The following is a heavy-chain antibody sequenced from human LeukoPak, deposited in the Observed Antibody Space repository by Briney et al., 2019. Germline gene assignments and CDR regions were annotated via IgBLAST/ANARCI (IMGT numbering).Heavy chain of an antibody. CDR1: GFTFSSYG. V-gene: IGHV3-30*18. Sequence: GGSLRLSCAASGFTFSSYGMHWVRQAPGKGLEWVAVISYDGSNKYYADSVKGRFTIFRDNSKNTLYLQMNSLRAEDTAVYYCAKDRITMIVVFGRDYWGQGTLVTVSS. J-gene: IGHJ4*02. CDR2: ISYDGSNK. CDR3: AKDRITMIVVFGRDY. D-gene: IGHD3-22*01.